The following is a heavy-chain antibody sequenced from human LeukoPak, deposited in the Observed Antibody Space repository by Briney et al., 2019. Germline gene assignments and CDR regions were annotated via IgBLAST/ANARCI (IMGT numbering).Heavy chain of an antibody. J-gene: IGHJ6*03. CDR2: ISSSGSTI. D-gene: IGHD6-13*01. Sequence: PGGSLRLSCAASGFTFSDYYMSWLRQAPGKGLEWVSYISSSGSTIYYADSVKGRFTISRDNAKNSLYLQMNSLRAEDTAVYYCARDKPGKSSSWYVYCYYYMDVWGKGTTVTVSS. CDR3: ARDKPGKSSSWYVYCYYYMDV. CDR1: GFTFSDYY. V-gene: IGHV3-11*04.